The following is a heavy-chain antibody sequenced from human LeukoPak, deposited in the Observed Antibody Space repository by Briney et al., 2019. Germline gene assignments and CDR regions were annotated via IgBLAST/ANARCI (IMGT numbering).Heavy chain of an antibody. V-gene: IGHV3-33*01. CDR2: IWYDGSNK. Sequence: GSLRLSCAASGFTFSSYGMHWVRQAPGKGLEWVAVIWYDGSNKYYADSVKGRFTISRDNSKNTLYLQMNSLRAEDTAVYYCARDFSAAGTAYYYGMDVWGQGTTVTVSS. CDR3: ARDFSAAGTAYYYGMDV. J-gene: IGHJ6*02. D-gene: IGHD6-13*01. CDR1: GFTFSSYG.